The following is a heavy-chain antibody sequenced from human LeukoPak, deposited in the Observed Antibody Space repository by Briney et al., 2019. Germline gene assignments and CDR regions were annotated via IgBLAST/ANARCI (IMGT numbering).Heavy chain of an antibody. CDR1: GGSISSGGYY. J-gene: IGHJ3*02. D-gene: IGHD3-3*01. V-gene: IGHV4-30-2*01. CDR2: IYHSGST. Sequence: SQTLSLTCTVSGGSISSGGYYWSWIRQPPGKGLEWIGYIYHSGSTYYNPSLKSRVTISVDRSKNQFSLKLSSVTAADTAVYYCASGNPDFWGGHDAFDIWGQGTMVTVSS. CDR3: ASGNPDFWGGHDAFDI.